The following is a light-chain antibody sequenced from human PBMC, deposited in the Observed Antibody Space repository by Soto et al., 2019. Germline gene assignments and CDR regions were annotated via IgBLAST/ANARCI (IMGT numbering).Light chain of an antibody. Sequence: DIQLTQSPSFLSPSVGDRVTITCRASQSISTWLAWYQQKPGKAPKLLIYDASSLESGVPSRFSGSGSGTEFTLTISSLQPDDFATYYCQQYNSYSTFGQGTKVDIK. V-gene: IGKV1-5*01. J-gene: IGKJ1*01. CDR1: QSISTW. CDR3: QQYNSYST. CDR2: DAS.